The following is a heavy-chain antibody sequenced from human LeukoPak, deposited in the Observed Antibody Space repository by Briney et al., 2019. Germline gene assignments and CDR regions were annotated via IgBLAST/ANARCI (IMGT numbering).Heavy chain of an antibody. V-gene: IGHV3-23*01. CDR2: ISVSGGSA. CDR1: GFTFRSYA. J-gene: IGHJ4*02. Sequence: GGSLRLSCAASGFTFRSYAMSWVRQAPGKGLEWVSTISVSGGSAYYADSVKGRFTISRDNSKNTLYLQMDSLRAEDTAVYYCAKANSGSYASFDYWGQGTLVTVSS. CDR3: AKANSGSYASFDY. D-gene: IGHD1-26*01.